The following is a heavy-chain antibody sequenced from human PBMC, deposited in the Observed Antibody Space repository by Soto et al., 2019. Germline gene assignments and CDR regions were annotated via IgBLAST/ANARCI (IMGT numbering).Heavy chain of an antibody. V-gene: IGHV3-15*07. D-gene: IGHD3-3*02. J-gene: IGHJ4*02. CDR1: GFTFSSAW. CDR3: TADLPAFIPQVDS. Sequence: GGALRLSCAASGFTFSSAWFNWVRQAPGKGLEWVGRIKSQNDGGTTDYAAPVRDRFTISKDDSINTLYLQMNSLQTEDTGVYFCTADLPAFIPQVDSWGQGT. CDR2: IKSQNDGGTT.